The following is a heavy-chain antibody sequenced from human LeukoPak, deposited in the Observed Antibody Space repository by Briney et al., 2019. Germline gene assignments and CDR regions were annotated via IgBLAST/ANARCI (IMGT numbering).Heavy chain of an antibody. CDR3: ACDRISNAFDI. CDR1: GYSFSSYW. Sequence: GESLKISCKGSGYSFSSYWIAWVRQMPGKGLEWMGIIYPGDSDTRYSPSFQGQVTISADKSISTAYLQWSSLKASDTAMYYCACDRISNAFDIWGQGTMVTVSS. V-gene: IGHV5-51*01. J-gene: IGHJ3*02. CDR2: IYPGDSDT.